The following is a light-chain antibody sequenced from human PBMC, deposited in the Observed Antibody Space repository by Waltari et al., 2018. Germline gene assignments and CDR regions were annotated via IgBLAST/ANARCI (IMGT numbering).Light chain of an antibody. CDR1: QSLLHSNGYNC. Sequence: DIVMTQSPLSLPVTPGEPASISCRSSQSLLHSNGYNCLDWYLQKPGQSPQLLIYLGSNRASGVPDRFSGSGSGTDFTLRISRVEAEDVGVYYCMQALQTQGTFGQGTKVEIK. CDR2: LGS. CDR3: MQALQTQGT. V-gene: IGKV2-28*01. J-gene: IGKJ1*01.